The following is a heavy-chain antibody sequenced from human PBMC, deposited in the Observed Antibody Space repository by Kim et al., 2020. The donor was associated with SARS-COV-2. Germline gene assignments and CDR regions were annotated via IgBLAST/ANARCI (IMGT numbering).Heavy chain of an antibody. V-gene: IGHV3-9*01. CDR3: AKGTDRYGDYGRFDP. J-gene: IGHJ5*02. Sequence: ADAVKARFTISRDNAKNSLYLEMNSLRADDTALYYCAKGTDRYGDYGRFDPWGQGTLVTVSS. D-gene: IGHD4-17*01.